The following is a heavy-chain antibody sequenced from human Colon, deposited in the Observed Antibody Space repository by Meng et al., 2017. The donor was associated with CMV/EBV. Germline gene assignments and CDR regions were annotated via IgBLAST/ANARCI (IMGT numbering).Heavy chain of an antibody. CDR2: ITWDGGRV. CDR3: AKDMFGSGSSYDF. V-gene: IGHV3-43*01. Sequence: GGSLRLSCVGSGFRLAGYSMHWVRHTPGKGLEWLSLITWDGGRVYYADAVKGRFVVSRDNTNNVLHLEMKSLKPEDSGLYHCAKDMFGSGSSYDFWGQGTLVTVSS. J-gene: IGHJ4*02. CDR1: GFRLAGYS. D-gene: IGHD3-10*01.